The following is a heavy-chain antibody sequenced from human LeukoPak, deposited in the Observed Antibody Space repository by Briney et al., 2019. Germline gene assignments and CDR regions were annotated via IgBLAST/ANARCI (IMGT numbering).Heavy chain of an antibody. V-gene: IGHV4-59*08. CDR1: GGSISSYY. Sequence: PSETLSLTCTAPGGSISSYYWSWIRQPPGKGLEWIGYVYYSGNTNYNPSLKSRVTISVDTSKNQFSLKMSSVTAADTAVYYCARISSSAPYIDYWGQGSLVTVSS. CDR2: VYYSGNT. CDR3: ARISSSAPYIDY. J-gene: IGHJ4*02. D-gene: IGHD6-6*01.